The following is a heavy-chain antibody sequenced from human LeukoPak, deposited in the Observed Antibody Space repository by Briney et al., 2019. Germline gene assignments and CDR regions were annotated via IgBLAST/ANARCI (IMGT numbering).Heavy chain of an antibody. CDR2: ISSSGGRT. J-gene: IGHJ4*02. CDR3: AKGYCSGGSCYSGLFDY. CDR1: GFIFSSYA. D-gene: IGHD2-15*01. V-gene: IGHV3-23*01. Sequence: GGSLRLSCAASGFIFSSYAMSWVRQAPGKGLEWVSAISSSGGRTYYADSVKGRFTISRYNSKNTLYLQMNSLRAEDTAVYYCAKGYCSGGSCYSGLFDYWGQGTLVTVSS.